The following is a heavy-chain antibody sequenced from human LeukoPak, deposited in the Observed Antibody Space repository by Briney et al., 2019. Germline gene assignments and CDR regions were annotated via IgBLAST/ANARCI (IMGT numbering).Heavy chain of an antibody. D-gene: IGHD5-12*01. CDR2: ISYDGSNK. J-gene: IGHJ4*02. V-gene: IGHV3-30-3*01. CDR1: GFTFSSYA. CDR3: ARVWVDGYDSNPIGGDY. Sequence: GGSLRLSCAASGFTFSSYAMHWVRQAPGKGLEWVAVISYDGSNKYYADSVKGRFTISRDNSKNTLYLQMNSLRAEDTAVYYCARVWVDGYDSNPIGGDYWGQGTLVTVSS.